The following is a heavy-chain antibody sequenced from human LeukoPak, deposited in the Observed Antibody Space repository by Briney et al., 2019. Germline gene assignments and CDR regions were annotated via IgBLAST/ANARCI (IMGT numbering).Heavy chain of an antibody. CDR3: ARAGGSSWYVSLYY. D-gene: IGHD6-13*01. V-gene: IGHV1-69*04. Sequence: ASVKVSCKASGGTFISNVISWVRQAPGQGLEWMGRIIPIIGTPDYAQKFQGRVTITADKSTNTAYMELTSLKSDDTAVYYCARAGGSSWYVSLYYWGQGTLVTVSS. CDR1: GGTFISNV. CDR2: IIPIIGTP. J-gene: IGHJ4*02.